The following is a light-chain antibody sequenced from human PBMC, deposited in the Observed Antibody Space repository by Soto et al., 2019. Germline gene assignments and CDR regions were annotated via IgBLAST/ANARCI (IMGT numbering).Light chain of an antibody. CDR3: QQRSNWPNT. J-gene: IGKJ2*01. CDR1: QSVGSS. Sequence: DIVLTQSPATLSLSPGEKATLSCKASQSVGSSVAWYQQKPGQAPRPLIYDAFNRATGIPATFSGSGFGTDFPLTISSLEPEDFAVYYCQQRSNWPNTFGQGTKLEIK. V-gene: IGKV3-11*01. CDR2: DAF.